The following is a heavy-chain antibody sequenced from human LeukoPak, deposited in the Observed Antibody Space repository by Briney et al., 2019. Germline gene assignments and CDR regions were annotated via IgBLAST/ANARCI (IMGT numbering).Heavy chain of an antibody. CDR1: GFTFSSYG. V-gene: IGHV3-33*01. D-gene: IGHD3-3*01. Sequence: PGGSLRLSCAASGFTFSSYGMHWVRQAPGKGLEWVAAIWYDGSNKYYADSVKGRFTISRDNSKNTLYLQMNSLRAEDTAVYYCARSNYDFWSGPPLYNWFDPWGQGTLVTVSS. CDR3: ARSNYDFWSGPPLYNWFDP. J-gene: IGHJ5*02. CDR2: IWYDGSNK.